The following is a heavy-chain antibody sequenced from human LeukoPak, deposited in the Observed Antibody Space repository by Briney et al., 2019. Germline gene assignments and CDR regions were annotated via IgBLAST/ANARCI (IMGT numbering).Heavy chain of an antibody. Sequence: GGSLRLSCAASGFTFRGFLMSWVRQIPGKGLEWVANIKQDGSEKYYADALKGRFTISRDNTKNSVSLQMNSLIVEDTAVYYCARAGSNWKYVYWGQGTLVTVSS. CDR2: IKQDGSEK. CDR3: ARAGSNWKYVY. D-gene: IGHD1-1*01. V-gene: IGHV3-7*01. J-gene: IGHJ4*02. CDR1: GFTFRGFL.